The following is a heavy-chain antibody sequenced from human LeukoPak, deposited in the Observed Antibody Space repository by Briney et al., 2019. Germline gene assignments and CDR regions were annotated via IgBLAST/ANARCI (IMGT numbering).Heavy chain of an antibody. V-gene: IGHV4-39*07. CDR3: AATRGDAFDI. Sequence: TSSETLSLTCTVSGGSISSSSYYWGWIRQPLGKGLEWIGSIYYSGSTYYNPSLKSRVTISVDTSKNQFSLKLSSVTAADTAVYYCAATRGDAFDIWGQGTMVTVSS. CDR1: GGSISSSSYY. J-gene: IGHJ3*02. CDR2: IYYSGST. D-gene: IGHD2-2*01.